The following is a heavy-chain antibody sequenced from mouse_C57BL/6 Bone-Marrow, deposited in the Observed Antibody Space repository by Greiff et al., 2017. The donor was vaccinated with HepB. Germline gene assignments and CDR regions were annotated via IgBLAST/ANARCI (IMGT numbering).Heavy chain of an antibody. Sequence: VQLQQPGAELVMPGASVKLSCKASGYTFTSYWMHWVQQRPGQGLEWIGEIVPSDSYTNYNQKFKGKSTLTVDKSSSTVYMQLSSLTSEDSAVYDCARYGNYPHFDYWGQGTTLTVSS. J-gene: IGHJ2*01. CDR2: IVPSDSYT. CDR1: GYTFTSYW. CDR3: ARYGNYPHFDY. D-gene: IGHD2-1*01. V-gene: IGHV1-69*01.